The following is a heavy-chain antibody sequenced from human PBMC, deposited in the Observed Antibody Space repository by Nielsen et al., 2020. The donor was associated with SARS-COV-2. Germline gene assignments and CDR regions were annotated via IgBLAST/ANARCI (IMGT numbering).Heavy chain of an antibody. Sequence: ASVKVSCRASGYTFTSYAMHWVRQAPGQRLEWMGWINAGNGNTKYSQKFQGRVTITRDTSASTAYMELSSLRSEDTAVYYCARDSGYSSGWALGYWGQGTLVTVSS. D-gene: IGHD6-19*01. CDR3: ARDSGYSSGWALGY. J-gene: IGHJ4*02. CDR1: GYTFTSYA. CDR2: INAGNGNT. V-gene: IGHV1-3*01.